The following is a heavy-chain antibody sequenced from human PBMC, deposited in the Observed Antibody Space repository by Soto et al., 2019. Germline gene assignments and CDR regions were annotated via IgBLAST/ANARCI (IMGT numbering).Heavy chain of an antibody. D-gene: IGHD6-13*01. Sequence: GGSLRLSCVASGFTFSSYAMSWVRQAPGQGLEWVSAISGSGGSTYYADSVKGRFTISRDNSKNTLYLQMNSLRAEDTAVYYCAKVRRWQQLANWFDPWGQGNLVTVSS. CDR1: GFTFSSYA. CDR2: ISGSGGST. V-gene: IGHV3-23*01. CDR3: AKVRRWQQLANWFDP. J-gene: IGHJ5*02.